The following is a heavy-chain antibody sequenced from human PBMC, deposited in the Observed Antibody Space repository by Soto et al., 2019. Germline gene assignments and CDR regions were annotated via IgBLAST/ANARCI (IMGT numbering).Heavy chain of an antibody. V-gene: IGHV3-74*01. CDR1: GFTFSSYW. CDR3: ARAYDFWSGYNWFDP. J-gene: IGHJ5*02. CDR2: INSDGSST. Sequence: GGSLRLSCAASGFTFSSYWMHWVRQAPGKGLVWVSRINSDGSSTSYADSVKGRFTISRDNAKNTLYLQMNSLRAEDTAVYYCARAYDFWSGYNWFDPWGQGTLVTVSS. D-gene: IGHD3-3*01.